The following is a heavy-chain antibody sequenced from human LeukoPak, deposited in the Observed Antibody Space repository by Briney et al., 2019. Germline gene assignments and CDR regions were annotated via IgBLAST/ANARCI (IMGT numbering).Heavy chain of an antibody. J-gene: IGHJ6*03. V-gene: IGHV4-38-2*02. CDR3: ARLNKNDSGSYRFGKKKRGYMDV. D-gene: IGHD3-10*01. CDR2: IYHSGST. Sequence: SETLSLTCTVSGYSISSGYYWGWIRQPPGKGLEWIGSIYHSGSTYYNPSLKSRVTISVDTSKNQFSLKLSSVTAADTAVYNCARLNKNDSGSYRFGKKKRGYMDVWGKGTTVTISS. CDR1: GYSISSGYY.